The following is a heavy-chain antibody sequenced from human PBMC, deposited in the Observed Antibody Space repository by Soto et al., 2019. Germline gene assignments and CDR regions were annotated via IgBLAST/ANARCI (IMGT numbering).Heavy chain of an antibody. CDR3: ARLASNYYDSSGYYYYYYGMDV. D-gene: IGHD3-22*01. CDR2: IYHSWST. Sequence: QVQLQESDPGLVKPSGTLSLTCAVSGGSISSSNCWRWVRQPPGRRLEWSGEIYHSWSTNYNPSLKSRVTISVAKYKNQFSLKLSSVTAADTAVYYCARLASNYYDSSGYYYYYYGMDVWGQGTTVNVSS. V-gene: IGHV4-4*02. J-gene: IGHJ6*02. CDR1: GGSISSSNC.